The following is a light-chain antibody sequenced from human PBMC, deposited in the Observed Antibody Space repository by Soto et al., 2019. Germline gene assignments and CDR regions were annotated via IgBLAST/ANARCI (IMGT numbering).Light chain of an antibody. CDR3: QKYTNVPA. J-gene: IGKJ4*01. CDR2: AAS. V-gene: IGKV1-27*01. Sequence: DIEMTQSPSSLSASVGERVTITCRASQGISNYLAWYQQIPGKVPKLLISAASTLQSGVPPRFSGSGSGTDFTLTISSLQPEDVSTYYCQKYTNVPAFGGGTKVEIK. CDR1: QGISNY.